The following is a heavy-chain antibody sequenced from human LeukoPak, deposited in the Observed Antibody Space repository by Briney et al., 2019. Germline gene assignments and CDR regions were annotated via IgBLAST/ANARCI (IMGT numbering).Heavy chain of an antibody. V-gene: IGHV3-23*01. D-gene: IGHD7-27*01. Sequence: GSLRLSCAASGFTFSTSAMTWVRQAPGKGLEWVSGISGSGATDYADSVKGRFTISRDNSKNTLYLRINSLRAEDTALYYCAKDLNWGGRWGQGTLVTVSS. J-gene: IGHJ4*02. CDR2: ISGSGAT. CDR3: AKDLNWGGR. CDR1: GFTFSTSA.